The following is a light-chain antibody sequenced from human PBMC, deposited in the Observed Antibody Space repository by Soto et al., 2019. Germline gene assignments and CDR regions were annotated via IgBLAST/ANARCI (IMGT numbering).Light chain of an antibody. CDR2: AAS. V-gene: IGKV3-20*01. Sequence: DIVLTQSPGTLSFSPGERATLSCRASQTVINNQLAWYQQTPGQAPRLLIYAASSRATGIPDRFSGSGSGTDFTLTITRLEPEDSAMYYCQQYGSSGGITFGHGTRLEIK. CDR1: QTVINNQ. J-gene: IGKJ5*01. CDR3: QQYGSSGGIT.